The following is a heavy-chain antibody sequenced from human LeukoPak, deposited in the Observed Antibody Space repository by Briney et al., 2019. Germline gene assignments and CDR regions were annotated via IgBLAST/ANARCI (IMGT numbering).Heavy chain of an antibody. D-gene: IGHD3-3*01. CDR2: INHSGST. J-gene: IGHJ6*02. CDR1: GGSFSGYY. V-gene: IGHV4-34*01. Sequence: PSETLSLTCAVYGGSFSGYYWSWIRQPPGKGLEWIGEINHSGSTNYNPSRKSRVTISVDTSKNQFSLKLSSVNAADTAVYYCTITIFVGAYYGMDVWGQGTTVTVSS. CDR3: TITIFVGAYYGMDV.